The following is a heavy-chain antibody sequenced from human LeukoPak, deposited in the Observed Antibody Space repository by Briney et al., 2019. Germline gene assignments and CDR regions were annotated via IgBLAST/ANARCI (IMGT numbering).Heavy chain of an antibody. CDR1: GGSISSYY. J-gene: IGHJ5*02. D-gene: IGHD6-6*01. V-gene: IGHV4-59*08. Sequence: SETLSLTCPVSGGSISSYYWSWIRQPPGKGLEWIGYIYYSGSTNYNPSLKSRVTISVDTSKNQFSPKLSSVTAADTAVYYCARHFVPVREARPNWFDPWGQGTLVTVSS. CDR2: IYYSGST. CDR3: ARHFVPVREARPNWFDP.